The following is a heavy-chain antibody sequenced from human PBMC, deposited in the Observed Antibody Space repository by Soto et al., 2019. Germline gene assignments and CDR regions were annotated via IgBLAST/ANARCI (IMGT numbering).Heavy chain of an antibody. Sequence: GESLKISCKGSGYSFAGYWITWVRQKPGKGLEWMGRIDPSDSQTYYSPSFRGHVTISATKSITTVFLQWSSLRASDTAMYYCARQIYDADTGPNFQYYFDSWGQGTPVTVSS. J-gene: IGHJ4*02. D-gene: IGHD2-8*02. CDR1: GYSFAGYW. CDR2: IDPSDSQT. CDR3: ARQIYDADTGPNFQYYFDS. V-gene: IGHV5-10-1*01.